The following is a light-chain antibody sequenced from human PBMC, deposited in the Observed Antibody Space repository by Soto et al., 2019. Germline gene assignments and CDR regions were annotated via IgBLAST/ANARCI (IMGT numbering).Light chain of an antibody. J-gene: IGLJ1*01. CDR2: DVN. CDR3: SSYTSSSTYV. Sequence: QSVLTQPASVSGSPGQSIAISCTGTSSDVGYYNYVSWYQQHPGQAPNVMIYDVNTRPSGVPDRFSGSKSGNTASLTISGLQAEHEADYYCSSYTSSSTYVFGTGTKLTVL. V-gene: IGLV2-14*01. CDR1: SSDVGYYNY.